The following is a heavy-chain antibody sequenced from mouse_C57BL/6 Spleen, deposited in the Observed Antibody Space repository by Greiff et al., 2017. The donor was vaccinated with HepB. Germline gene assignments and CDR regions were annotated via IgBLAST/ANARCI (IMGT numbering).Heavy chain of an antibody. CDR2: IRLKSDNYAT. V-gene: IGHV6-3*01. CDR1: GFTFSNYW. J-gene: IGHJ2*01. Sequence: EVKVEESGGGLVQPGGSMKLSCVASGFTFSNYWMNWVRQSPEKGLEWVAQIRLKSDNYATHSAESVKGRFTISRDDSKSSVYLQMNNLRAEDTGIYYCNYYYVSSYVPFDYWGQGTTLTVSS. D-gene: IGHD1-1*01. CDR3: NYYYVSSYVPFDY.